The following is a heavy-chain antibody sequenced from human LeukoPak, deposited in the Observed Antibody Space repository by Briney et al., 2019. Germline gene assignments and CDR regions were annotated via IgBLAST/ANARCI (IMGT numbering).Heavy chain of an antibody. V-gene: IGHV3-7*01. J-gene: IGHJ6*03. CDR3: ARVGGSYSGRYYYYMDV. CDR2: IKQDGSEK. CDR1: EFTLSSYW. D-gene: IGHD1-26*01. Sequence: GGSLRLSCAAPEFTLSSYWMSWVRQAPGEGLEWVANIKQDGSEKYYVDSVKGRFTISRDNAKNSLYLQMNSLRAEDTPVYYCARVGGSYSGRYYYYMDVWGKGPTVTVSS.